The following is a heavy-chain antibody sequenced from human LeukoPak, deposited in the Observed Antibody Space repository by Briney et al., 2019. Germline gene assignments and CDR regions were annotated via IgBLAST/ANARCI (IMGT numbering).Heavy chain of an antibody. V-gene: IGHV1-46*01. CDR2: INPSGGSA. Sequence: ASVKVSCKAFGYTFISYYMHWVRQAPGQGLEWMGRINPSGGSANYAQKFQGRVTMTRDTSISTAYMDLSWLGSDDTAMYYCARDHCTRNSCCEDLYYGMDVWGQGTTVTVSS. CDR1: GYTFISYY. D-gene: IGHD2-2*01. CDR3: ARDHCTRNSCCEDLYYGMDV. J-gene: IGHJ6*02.